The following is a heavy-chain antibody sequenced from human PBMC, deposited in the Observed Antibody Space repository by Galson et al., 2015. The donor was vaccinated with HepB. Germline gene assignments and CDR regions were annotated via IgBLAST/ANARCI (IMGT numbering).Heavy chain of an antibody. V-gene: IGHV3-23*01. CDR2: ITDSGGDT. CDR1: GFTFSSYA. J-gene: IGHJ4*02. D-gene: IGHD3-22*01. Sequence: SLRLSCAASGFTFSSYAMSWVRQAPGKRLEWISAITDSGGDTFYADSVKGRFTISRDNSKTTMYFEMNSLRAEDTAVYFCAKGSSGSRPYYFDYWGQGILVTVSS. CDR3: AKGSSGSRPYYFDY.